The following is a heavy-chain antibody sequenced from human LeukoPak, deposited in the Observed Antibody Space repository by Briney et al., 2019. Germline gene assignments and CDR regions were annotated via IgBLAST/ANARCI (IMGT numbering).Heavy chain of an antibody. CDR3: AKSMTTTNVDWFDP. V-gene: IGHV3-23*01. Sequence: PWGSLRLSCAASGFAFSHHAMSWARQSLGKRLEWVSVIIGDGSNTYYADSVKGRFTISRDNSNNMLYLQMNSLRGEDTAVYYCAKSMTTTNVDWFDPWGQGTLVTVSS. D-gene: IGHD2-8*01. CDR1: GFAFSHHA. J-gene: IGHJ5*02. CDR2: IIGDGSNT.